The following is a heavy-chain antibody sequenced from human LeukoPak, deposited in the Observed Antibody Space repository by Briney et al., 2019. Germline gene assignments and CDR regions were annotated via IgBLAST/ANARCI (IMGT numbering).Heavy chain of an antibody. CDR2: IYYSGST. CDR1: GGSISSYY. J-gene: IGHJ4*02. CDR3: ARGWRYSSGSGIVYSYDG. V-gene: IGHV4-59*01. Sequence: SETLSLTCTVSGGSISSYYWSWIRQPPGKGLEWIGYIYYSGSTNYNPSLKSRVTISVDTSKNQFSLKLSSVTAADTAVYYCARGWRYSSGSGIVYSYDGWGQGTLVTVS. D-gene: IGHD6-19*01.